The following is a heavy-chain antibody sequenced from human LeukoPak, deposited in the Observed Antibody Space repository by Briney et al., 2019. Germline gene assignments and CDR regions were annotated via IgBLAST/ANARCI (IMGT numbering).Heavy chain of an antibody. J-gene: IGHJ4*02. CDR2: ISSSSSYI. CDR3: AREWESAYCSGGSCYSGLDY. Sequence: GGSLRLSCAASGFTFSSYSMNWVRQAPGKGLEWVSSISSSSSYIYYADSVKGRFTISRDNAKNSLYLQMNSLRAEDTAVYYCAREWESAYCSGGSCYSGLDYWGQGTLVTVSS. V-gene: IGHV3-21*01. CDR1: GFTFSSYS. D-gene: IGHD2-15*01.